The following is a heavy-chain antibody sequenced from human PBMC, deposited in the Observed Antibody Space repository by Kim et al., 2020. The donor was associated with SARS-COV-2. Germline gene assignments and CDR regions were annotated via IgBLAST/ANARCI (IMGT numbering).Heavy chain of an antibody. J-gene: IGHJ4*02. CDR3: ARHADSITVAAQFDY. Sequence: KPHLQRRVTISIDTSKSQFSLKVNSVTAADTAVYFCARHADSITVAAQFDYWGQGTLVTVSS. V-gene: IGHV4-39*01. D-gene: IGHD6-19*01.